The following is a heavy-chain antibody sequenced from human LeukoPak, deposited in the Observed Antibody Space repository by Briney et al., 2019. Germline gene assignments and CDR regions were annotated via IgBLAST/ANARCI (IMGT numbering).Heavy chain of an antibody. CDR1: GYSISSGYY. CDR3: AWRGDYGGPPGAFDI. J-gene: IGHJ3*02. V-gene: IGHV4-38-2*01. Sequence: PSETLSLTCAVSGYSISSGYYWGWIRQPPGKGLEWIGSIYHSGSTYYSPSLKSRVTISVDTSKNQFSLKLSSVTAADAAVYYCAWRGDYGGPPGAFDIWGQGTMVTVSS. D-gene: IGHD4-23*01. CDR2: IYHSGST.